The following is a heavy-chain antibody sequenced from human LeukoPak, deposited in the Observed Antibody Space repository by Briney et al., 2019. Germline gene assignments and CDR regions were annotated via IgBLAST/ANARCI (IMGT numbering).Heavy chain of an antibody. CDR2: MNPNSGNT. D-gene: IGHD6-13*01. V-gene: IGHV1-8*01. CDR3: ARPTGYSSSWYRVDYFDY. CDR1: GYTFTSYD. Sequence: ASVKVSCKASGYTFTSYDINWVRQATGQGLEWMGWMNPNSGNTGYAQKLQGRVTMTRNTSISTAYMELSSLRSEDTAVYYCARPTGYSSSWYRVDYFDYWGQGTLVTVSS. J-gene: IGHJ4*02.